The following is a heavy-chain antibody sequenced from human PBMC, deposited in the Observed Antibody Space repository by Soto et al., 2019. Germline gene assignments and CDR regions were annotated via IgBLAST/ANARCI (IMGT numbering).Heavy chain of an antibody. D-gene: IGHD6-19*01. V-gene: IGHV3-23*01. CDR3: AKTPRQWLVYFDY. CDR2: ISGSGGTT. CDR1: GFTFSNYA. J-gene: IGHJ4*02. Sequence: EVPLLEFGGGLVQPGGSLRLSCAASGFTFSNYAIAWVRQAPGKGLEWVSGISGSGGTTYYADSVKGRFTISRDNSKDTLHLQMNSLRAEDTAVYYCAKTPRQWLVYFDYWGQGALVTVSS.